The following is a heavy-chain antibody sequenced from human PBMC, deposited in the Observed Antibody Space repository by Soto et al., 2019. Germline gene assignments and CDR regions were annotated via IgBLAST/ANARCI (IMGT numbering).Heavy chain of an antibody. Sequence: GGSLRLSCAASGFTFDDYAMHWVRQAPGKGLEWVSGISWNSGSIGYADSVKGRFTISRDNAKNSLYLQMNSLRAEDTALYYCAKDYSSSSSRMHDAFYICGQGTMVTVSS. D-gene: IGHD6-6*01. J-gene: IGHJ3*02. V-gene: IGHV3-9*01. CDR3: AKDYSSSSSRMHDAFYI. CDR2: ISWNSGSI. CDR1: GFTFDDYA.